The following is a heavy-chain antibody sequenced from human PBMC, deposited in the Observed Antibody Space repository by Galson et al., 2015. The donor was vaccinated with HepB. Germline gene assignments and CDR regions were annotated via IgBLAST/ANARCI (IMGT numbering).Heavy chain of an antibody. D-gene: IGHD3-3*01. Sequence: QSGAEVKKPGESLRISCKGSGYSFTSYWISWVRQMPGKGLEWMGRIDPSDSYTNYSPSFQGHVTISADKSISTAYLQWSSLKASDTAMYYCARSHQYDFWSGLRSYWFDPWGQGTLVTVSS. J-gene: IGHJ5*02. CDR3: ARSHQYDFWSGLRSYWFDP. CDR2: IDPSDSYT. CDR1: GYSFTSYW. V-gene: IGHV5-10-1*01.